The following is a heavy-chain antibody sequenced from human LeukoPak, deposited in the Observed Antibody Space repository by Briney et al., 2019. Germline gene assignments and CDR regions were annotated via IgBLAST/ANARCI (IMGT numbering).Heavy chain of an antibody. CDR2: IYYSGST. CDR1: GGSISSYY. D-gene: IGHD3-10*01. Sequence: SETLSLTCTVSGGSISSYYWSWIRQPPGKGLEWIGYIYYSGSTNYNPFLKSRVTISVDTSKNQFSLKLSSVTAADTAVYYCARGREDYYGSGSYTAFDYWGQGTLVTVSS. CDR3: ARGREDYYGSGSYTAFDY. V-gene: IGHV4-59*01. J-gene: IGHJ4*02.